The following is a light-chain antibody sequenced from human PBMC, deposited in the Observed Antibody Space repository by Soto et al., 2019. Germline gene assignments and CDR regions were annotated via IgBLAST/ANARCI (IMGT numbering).Light chain of an antibody. J-gene: IGKJ4*01. CDR1: QSISSW. CDR3: QQYTNFPLT. V-gene: IGKV1-5*01. CDR2: DAS. Sequence: DIQMTQSPSTLSASVGDRVTITCRASQSISSWLAWYQQKPGKAPKLLIHDASRLESGVPSRFSGSESGTEFTLTISGLHAEDFATYYCQQYTNFPLTFGGGTKVEIK.